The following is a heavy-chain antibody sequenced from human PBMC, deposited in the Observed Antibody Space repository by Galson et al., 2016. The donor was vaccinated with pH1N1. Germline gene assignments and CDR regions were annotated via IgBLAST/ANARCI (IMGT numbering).Heavy chain of an antibody. V-gene: IGHV1-46*01. CDR1: GYTFTTQY. CDR2: IDPSGGST. Sequence: SVKASCKASGYTFTTQYANWVRQAPGQGLEWLGVIDPSGGSTTYAQKFQGRVTVTVDTSTSTVYMELSSLRSDDTAMYYCARGGYWVYWGQGTLVTVSS. CDR3: ARGGYWVY. J-gene: IGHJ4*02. D-gene: IGHD3-22*01.